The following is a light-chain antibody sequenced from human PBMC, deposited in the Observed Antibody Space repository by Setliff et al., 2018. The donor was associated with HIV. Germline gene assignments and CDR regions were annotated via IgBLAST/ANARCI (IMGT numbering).Light chain of an antibody. CDR1: SSDVGSYNY. V-gene: IGLV2-11*01. CDR3: SSFAGRLHV. Sequence: QSVLTQPRSVSGSPGQSVTIPCTGTSSDVGSYNYVTWYQQHSGKVPKLMIYDVTRRPSGVPDRFSGSRSGNTASLTISGLQAEDEADYYCSSFAGRLHVFGTGTKVTVL. CDR2: DVT. J-gene: IGLJ1*01.